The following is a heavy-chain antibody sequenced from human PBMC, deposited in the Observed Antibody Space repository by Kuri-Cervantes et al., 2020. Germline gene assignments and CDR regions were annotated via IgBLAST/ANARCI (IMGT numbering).Heavy chain of an antibody. CDR2: ISYDGSNK. V-gene: IGHV3-30-3*01. D-gene: IGHD2-2*01. J-gene: IGHJ2*01. CDR3: ARDPIDQLLSSKDWYFDL. Sequence: GGSLRLSCAASGFTFSSYAMHWVRQAPGKGLEWVAVISYDGSNKYYADSVKGRFTISRDNSKNTLYLQMNSLRAEDTAVYYCARDPIDQLLSSKDWYFDLWGRGTLVTVSS. CDR1: GFTFSSYA.